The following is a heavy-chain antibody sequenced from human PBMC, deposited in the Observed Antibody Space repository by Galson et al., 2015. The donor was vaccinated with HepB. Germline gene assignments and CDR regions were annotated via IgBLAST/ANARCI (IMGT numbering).Heavy chain of an antibody. Sequence: VKVSCKVSGYTLTELSMHWVRQAPGKGLEWMGGFDPEDGETIYAQKFQGRVTMTEDTSTDTAYMELSSLRSEDTAVYYCATGPRIAAAGDNYFDYWGQGTLVTVSS. CDR1: GYTLTELS. CDR3: ATGPRIAAAGDNYFDY. V-gene: IGHV1-24*01. J-gene: IGHJ4*02. D-gene: IGHD6-13*01. CDR2: FDPEDGET.